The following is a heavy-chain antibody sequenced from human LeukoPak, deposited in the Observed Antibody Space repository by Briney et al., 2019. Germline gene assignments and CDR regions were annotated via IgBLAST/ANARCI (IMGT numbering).Heavy chain of an antibody. CDR3: ARREAQPF. CDR1: GDSISRYY. D-gene: IGHD2-2*01. V-gene: IGHV4-59*01. Sequence: SETLSLTCTVSGDSISRYYWSWIRQPPGKGLEWIGYVYYSGSTTYNPSLKSRVTISVDTSKNQFSLKLSSVTAADTAVYYCARREAQPFWGQGTMVTVSS. J-gene: IGHJ3*01. CDR2: VYYSGST.